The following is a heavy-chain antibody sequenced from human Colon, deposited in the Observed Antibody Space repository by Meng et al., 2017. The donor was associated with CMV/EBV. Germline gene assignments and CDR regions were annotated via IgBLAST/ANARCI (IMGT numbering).Heavy chain of an antibody. CDR2: IYNSATT. Sequence: GESLKISCAASGFSVSDNYMSWVRQAPGKGLEWVSIIYNSATTYYSDSVKGRFTISRDNSKNTLYLEVTSLRLDDTAVYYCARDRGDSGFDAWGQGTLVTVSS. J-gene: IGHJ4*02. D-gene: IGHD2-21*02. CDR3: ARDRGDSGFDA. CDR1: GFSVSDNY. V-gene: IGHV3-66*03.